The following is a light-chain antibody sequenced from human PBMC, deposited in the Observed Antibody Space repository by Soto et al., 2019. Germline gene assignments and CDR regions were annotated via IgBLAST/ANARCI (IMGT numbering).Light chain of an antibody. CDR2: GVS. CDR1: QTVSSIY. J-gene: IGKJ5*01. Sequence: EIVFTQYPGTLSLSLGERDTLSCRASQTVSSIYVAWYQQKVGQAPRLLIYGVSSRVTGIPDRFSGSGSGTDFTLTISRLEPEDFAVYYCQPYGSSPITVGPVTRLEIK. V-gene: IGKV3-20*01. CDR3: QPYGSSPIT.